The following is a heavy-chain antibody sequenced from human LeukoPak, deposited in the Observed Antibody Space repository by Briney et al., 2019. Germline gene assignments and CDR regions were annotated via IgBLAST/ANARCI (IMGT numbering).Heavy chain of an antibody. Sequence: GGSLRLSCAASGFIFSSYAMNGVRRAPGKGLEWLAFIWYDEITKNYADSVKGRFTISRDNSKNTLYLQMNSLRAEDTAVYYCAEDHGTMIVVATTGAFDIWGQGTMVTVSS. CDR3: AEDHGTMIVVATTGAFDI. CDR2: IWYDEITK. J-gene: IGHJ3*02. D-gene: IGHD3-22*01. V-gene: IGHV3-30*02. CDR1: GFIFSSYA.